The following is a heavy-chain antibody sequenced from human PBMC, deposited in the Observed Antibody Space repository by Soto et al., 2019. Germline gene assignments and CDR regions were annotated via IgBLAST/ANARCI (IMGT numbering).Heavy chain of an antibody. CDR1: GFTFSSYG. CDR2: ISYDGSNK. J-gene: IGHJ5*02. CDR3: AQGHADISSFDP. Sequence: QVQLVESGGGVVQPGRSLRLSCAASGFTFSSYGMHWVRQAPGKGLEWVAVISYDGSNKYYADSVKGRFTISRDSSKNTLYLQMNSLRAEDTAVYYCAQGHADISSFDPWGQGTLVTVSS. V-gene: IGHV3-30*18. D-gene: IGHD3-9*01.